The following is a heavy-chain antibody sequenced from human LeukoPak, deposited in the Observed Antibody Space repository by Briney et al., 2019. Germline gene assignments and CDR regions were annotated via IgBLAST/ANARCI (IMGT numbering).Heavy chain of an antibody. CDR1: GYSFTTYW. D-gene: IGHD1-26*01. V-gene: IGHV5-51*01. J-gene: IGHJ4*02. CDR2: IYPGDSDT. Sequence: RGESLKISCKGSGYSFTTYWIAWVRQVPGKGLESMGIIYPGDSDTRYSPSFQGQVTISADKSISTAYLQWSSLRASDTAVYYCARHGKVGATQSWLDYWGQGTPVTVSS. CDR3: ARHGKVGATQSWLDY.